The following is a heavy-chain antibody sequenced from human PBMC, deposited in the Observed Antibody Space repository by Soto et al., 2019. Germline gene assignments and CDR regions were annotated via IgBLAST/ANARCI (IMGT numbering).Heavy chain of an antibody. CDR2: IKSNIDGGTT. J-gene: IGHJ4*02. Sequence: GGSLRLSCEVSGVTLTNVWMNWVRQAPGKGPEWVGRIKSNIDGGTTDYAAPVKGRFTVSRDDSEKTLYLQMNSLKTEDTAVYYCSHGYYQYFNSWGQGTLVTVSS. CDR1: GVTLTNVW. D-gene: IGHD5-18*01. CDR3: SHGYYQYFNS. V-gene: IGHV3-15*07.